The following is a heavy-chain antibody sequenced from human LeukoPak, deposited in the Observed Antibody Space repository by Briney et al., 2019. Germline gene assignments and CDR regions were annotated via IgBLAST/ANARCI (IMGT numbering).Heavy chain of an antibody. D-gene: IGHD4-23*01. J-gene: IGHJ6*03. Sequence: PSETLSLTCAVSGGSFSGYYWSWIRQPPGKGLEWIGEINHRGRTNYNPSLKSRVTISVDTSKNQFSLKLSSVTAADTAGYYCARGGGNSMYYYYYYMVVWGKGTTDTVSS. CDR2: INHRGRT. V-gene: IGHV4-34*01. CDR3: ARGGGNSMYYYYYYMVV. CDR1: GGSFSGYY.